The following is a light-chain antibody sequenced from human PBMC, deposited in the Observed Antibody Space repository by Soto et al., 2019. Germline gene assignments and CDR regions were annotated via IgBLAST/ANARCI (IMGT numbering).Light chain of an antibody. Sequence: QYVLTQPASVTVSPAQSITIFCTGTSSDVGGYDYVSWYQQHPDKAPTLIVYEVTHRPSGVSNRFSGSKSGNTASLTISGLQAEDEADYYCSSLTSGSARVFGTGTKVTV. CDR1: SSDVGGYDY. V-gene: IGLV2-14*01. CDR2: EVT. J-gene: IGLJ1*01. CDR3: SSLTSGSARV.